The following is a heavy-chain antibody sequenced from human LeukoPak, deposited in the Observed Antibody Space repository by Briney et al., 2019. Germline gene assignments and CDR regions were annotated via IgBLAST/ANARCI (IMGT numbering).Heavy chain of an antibody. D-gene: IGHD3-3*01. Sequence: GASVKVSCKASGYTFTSYGISWVRQAPGQGLEWRGWINPKSGGTAYAQKFQGRVTMTRETCSSTAYMELSRLRFHDTVVYYCARGPRITIFGVVMANDAFDIWGQGTMVIVSS. CDR2: INPKSGGT. V-gene: IGHV1-2*02. J-gene: IGHJ3*02. CDR3: ARGPRITIFGVVMANDAFDI. CDR1: GYTFTSYG.